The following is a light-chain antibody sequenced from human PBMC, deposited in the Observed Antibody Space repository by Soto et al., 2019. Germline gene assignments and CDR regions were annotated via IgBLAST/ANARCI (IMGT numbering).Light chain of an antibody. Sequence: EIVMTQSPATLSVSPGESATLSCRASQSISSKLAGYQQKPGHPPSPLINGASTRATGVPARFTGSGSGSDFTLTISGLQSEDFAVYYCQQGHNWPLTFGQGTRLEI. CDR2: GAS. V-gene: IGKV3-15*01. CDR3: QQGHNWPLT. J-gene: IGKJ2*01. CDR1: QSISSK.